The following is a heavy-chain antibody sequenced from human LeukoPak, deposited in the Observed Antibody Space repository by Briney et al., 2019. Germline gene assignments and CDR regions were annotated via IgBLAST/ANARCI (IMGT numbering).Heavy chain of an antibody. Sequence: PSQTLSLTCTVSGGSISSGGYYWSWIRQHPGKGLEWIGYIYYSGSTYYNPSLKSRVTISVDTSKNQFSLKLSSVTAADTAVYYCARGYRRRNTVTTSHFDYWGQGTLVTVSS. CDR2: IYYSGST. V-gene: IGHV4-31*03. CDR1: GGSISSGGYY. D-gene: IGHD4-17*01. J-gene: IGHJ4*02. CDR3: ARGYRRRNTVTTSHFDY.